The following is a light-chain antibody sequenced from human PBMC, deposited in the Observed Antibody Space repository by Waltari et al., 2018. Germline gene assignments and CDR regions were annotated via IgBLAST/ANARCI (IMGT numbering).Light chain of an antibody. CDR1: ESVDDL. J-gene: IGKJ2*01. Sequence: EVLLTDSSGTLSFVAVYRCTLSCRASESVDDLLAWYQQKPGQAPRLLIHDASTRATGIPDRFSGSGSGTDFTLTISRLEAGDFALYYCQQYRMTPVTFGQGTKVEIK. CDR2: DAS. CDR3: QQYRMTPVT. V-gene: IGKV3-20*01.